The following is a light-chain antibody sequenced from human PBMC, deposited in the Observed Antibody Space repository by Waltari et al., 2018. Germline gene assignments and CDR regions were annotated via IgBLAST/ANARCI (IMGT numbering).Light chain of an antibody. V-gene: IGLV4-69*01. Sequence: QLVLTQSPSASASLGASVRLTCTLDSGHTSNIIAWHTQQPEKGPRYLMKVNSDGSHSKGDEIPERFSGSGSGAERYLTISNVQSVDEADYYCQTGGHGTWVFGGGTNLTVL. CDR3: QTGGHGTWV. CDR1: SGHTSNI. J-gene: IGLJ3*02. CDR2: VNSDGSH.